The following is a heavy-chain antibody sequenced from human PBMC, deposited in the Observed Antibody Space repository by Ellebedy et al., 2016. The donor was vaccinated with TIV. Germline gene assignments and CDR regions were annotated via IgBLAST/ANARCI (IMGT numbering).Heavy chain of an antibody. CDR1: GFTFRNAW. D-gene: IGHD2-21*02. CDR3: NTGASCGSDCYPAHN. CDR2: IKSKTEGGKI. J-gene: IGHJ4*02. V-gene: IGHV3-15*01. Sequence: GESLKISCAASGFTFRNAWMTWVRRIPGKGLEWVGRIKSKTEGGKIDYATPVRGRFIISRDDSKNTVFLQMNSLKTEDTGIYYCNTGASCGSDCYPAHNWGQGTLVSVSS.